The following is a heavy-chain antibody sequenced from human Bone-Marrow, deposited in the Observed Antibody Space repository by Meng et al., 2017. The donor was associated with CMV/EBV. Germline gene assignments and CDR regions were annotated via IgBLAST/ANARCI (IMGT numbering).Heavy chain of an antibody. CDR3: ARDMNFDWYFHPRNDY. CDR1: GFTFSSYE. J-gene: IGHJ4*02. CDR2: ISSSSSTI. V-gene: IGHV3-48*03. Sequence: GESLKISCAASGFTFSSYEMNWVRQAPGKGLEWVSYISSSSSTIYYADSVKGRFTISRDNAKNSLYLQMNSLRAEDTAVYYCARDMNFDWYFHPRNDYWGQGTLVTVSS. D-gene: IGHD3-9*01.